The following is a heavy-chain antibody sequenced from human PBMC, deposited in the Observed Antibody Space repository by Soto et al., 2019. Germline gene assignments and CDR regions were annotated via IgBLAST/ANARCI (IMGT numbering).Heavy chain of an antibody. CDR1: GYTFTGYY. Sequence: GASVKVSCKASGYTFTGYYMHWVRQAPGQGLEWMGRINPSGGSTNYAQKFQGRVTMTRDTSTSTVYMELSSLRSEDTAVYYCARALELSQYYFDYWGQGTLVTVSS. J-gene: IGHJ4*02. CDR3: ARALELSQYYFDY. CDR2: INPSGGST. V-gene: IGHV1-46*01. D-gene: IGHD1-7*01.